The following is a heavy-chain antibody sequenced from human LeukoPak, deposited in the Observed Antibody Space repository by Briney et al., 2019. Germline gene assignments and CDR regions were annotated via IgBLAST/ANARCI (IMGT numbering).Heavy chain of an antibody. CDR3: AIDPNWGTHS. V-gene: IGHV3-23*01. J-gene: IGHJ4*02. D-gene: IGHD7-27*01. Sequence: GGSLRLSCAASEFTFSSYAMSWVRQAPGKRLEWVSIIGSSGGGIHYADSVKGRFTISRDNSKNALYLQMNSLRVEDTAVYYCAIDPNWGTHSWGQGVLVTVSS. CDR1: EFTFSSYA. CDR2: IGSSGGGI.